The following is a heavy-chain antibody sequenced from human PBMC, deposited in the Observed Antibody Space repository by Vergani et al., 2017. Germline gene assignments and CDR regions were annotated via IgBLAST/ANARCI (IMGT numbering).Heavy chain of an antibody. J-gene: IGHJ5*02. CDR1: GGTFSSYA. CDR2: IIPIFGTA. V-gene: IGHV1-69*01. D-gene: IGHD2-2*02. CDR3: ARDLVYCSSTSCYIGMGFDP. Sequence: QVQLVQSGAEVKKPGSSVKVSCKASGGTFSSYAISWVRQAPGQGLEWMGGIIPIFGTANYAQKFQGRVTITADESTSTAYMEPSSLRSEDTAVYYCARDLVYCSSTSCYIGMGFDPWGQGTLVTVSS.